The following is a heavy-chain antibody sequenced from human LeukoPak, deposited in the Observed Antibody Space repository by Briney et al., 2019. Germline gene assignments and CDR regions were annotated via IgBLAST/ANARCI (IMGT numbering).Heavy chain of an antibody. J-gene: IGHJ4*02. CDR3: ARDNSGAYGN. Sequence: PGGPLRLSCVASGFPFSDYYMVWIRQAPGKGLEWVSYISNTGTTIYYADSEKGRFTISRDNAKNSLYLQMNSLRAEDTAVYYCARDNSGAYGNSGQGTLVTVSS. D-gene: IGHD1-26*01. CDR1: GFPFSDYY. V-gene: IGHV3-11*01. CDR2: ISNTGTTI.